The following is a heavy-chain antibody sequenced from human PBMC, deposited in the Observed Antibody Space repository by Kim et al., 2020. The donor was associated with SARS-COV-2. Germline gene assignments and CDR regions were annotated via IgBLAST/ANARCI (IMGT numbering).Heavy chain of an antibody. CDR3: ASFISSWDFDY. CDR1: GYSFTSYD. V-gene: IGHV1-8*02. D-gene: IGHD6-13*01. J-gene: IGHJ4*02. CDR2: MSANSGNT. Sequence: ASVKVSCKASGYSFTSYDINWVRQATGQGLEWMGWMSANSGNTGYAQKFQGRVTMTRNTSISTAYMELSSLRSEDTAVYYCASFISSWDFDYWGQGTLVTVAS.